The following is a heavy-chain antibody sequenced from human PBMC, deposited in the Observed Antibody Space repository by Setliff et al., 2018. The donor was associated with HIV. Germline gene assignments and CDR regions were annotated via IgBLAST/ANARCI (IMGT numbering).Heavy chain of an antibody. CDR3: ARGATLLPGYSDRWEYFYMDV. Sequence: PSETLSLTCAVYGGSSSEYYWSWIRQPPGKGLEWIGEINPSGSTHYNPPRKSRATISVDTSKNQFSLRLNSVTAADTAVYYCARGATLLPGYSDRWEYFYMDVWGKGTTVTVSS. V-gene: IGHV4-34*01. D-gene: IGHD5-12*01. CDR1: GGSSSEYY. J-gene: IGHJ6*03. CDR2: INPSGST.